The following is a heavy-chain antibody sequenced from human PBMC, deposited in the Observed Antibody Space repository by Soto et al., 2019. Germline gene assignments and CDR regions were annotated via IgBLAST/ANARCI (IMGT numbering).Heavy chain of an antibody. CDR1: GYTFTIYG. V-gene: IGHV1-18*01. CDR2: ISAYNGNT. J-gene: IGHJ4*02. CDR3: ARGDYYYVSGSYSGY. Sequence: GASVKVSCKASGYTFTIYGITWVRQAPGQGLEWMGWISAYNGNTNYAQKLQGRVTMTTDTSTSTAYMELRSLRSDDTAVYYCARGDYYYVSGSYSGYWGQGTLVTVS. D-gene: IGHD3-10*01.